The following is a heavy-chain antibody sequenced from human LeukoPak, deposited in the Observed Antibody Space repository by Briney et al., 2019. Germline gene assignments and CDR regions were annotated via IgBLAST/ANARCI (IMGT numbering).Heavy chain of an antibody. J-gene: IGHJ4*02. CDR2: IYYSGST. Sequence: PSETLSLTCAVYGGSFSGYYWSWIRQPPGKGLEWIGYIYYSGSTYYNPSLKSRVTISVDTSKNQFSLKLSSVTAADTAVYYCARAPYYYDSSGYSLDYWGQGTLVTVSS. CDR1: GGSFSGYY. CDR3: ARAPYYYDSSGYSLDY. D-gene: IGHD3-22*01. V-gene: IGHV4-34*09.